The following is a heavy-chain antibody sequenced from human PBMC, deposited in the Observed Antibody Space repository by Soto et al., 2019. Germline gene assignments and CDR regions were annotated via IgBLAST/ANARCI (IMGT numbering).Heavy chain of an antibody. V-gene: IGHV1-18*04. J-gene: IGHJ4*02. CDR3: AILPHDTYEYEY. Sequence: ASVKVSCKASGYTFTNYGSLWLRQAPGQGLEWMGWISTYNGDTAYAQKIQDRVTLTRDISTSTAYMELRSLGSDDTAIYYCAILPHDTYEYEYWGQGTPVTVSS. CDR1: GYTFTNYG. CDR2: ISTYNGDT. D-gene: IGHD3-9*01.